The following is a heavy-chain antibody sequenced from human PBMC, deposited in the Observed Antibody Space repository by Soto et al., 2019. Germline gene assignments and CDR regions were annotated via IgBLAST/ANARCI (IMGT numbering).Heavy chain of an antibody. V-gene: IGHV3-23*01. CDR3: ARDRLRGDY. Sequence: EVQLLESGGGLVQPGGSLSLSGAAPGFTLSGYAMTWVGQAPGKGLEWVSAISDSGGSTYYADYVKGRFTISRDNSKNTLYLQMNSLRAEDTAVYYCARDRLRGDYWGQGTLVTVSS. J-gene: IGHJ4*02. CDR1: GFTLSGYA. D-gene: IGHD3-10*01. CDR2: ISDSGGST.